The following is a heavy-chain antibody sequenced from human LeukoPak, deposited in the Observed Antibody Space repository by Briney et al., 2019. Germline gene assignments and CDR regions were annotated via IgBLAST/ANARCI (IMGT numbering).Heavy chain of an antibody. D-gene: IGHD3-10*01. CDR1: GGSISSSSYY. V-gene: IGHV4-61*01. Sequence: SETLSLTCTVSGGSISSSSYYWSWIRQPPGTGLEWIGYIYYSGSTNYNPSLKSRVTISVDTSKNQFSLKLSSVTAADTAVYYCAGTMVRGSGWFDPWGQGTLVTVSS. CDR3: AGTMVRGSGWFDP. CDR2: IYYSGST. J-gene: IGHJ5*02.